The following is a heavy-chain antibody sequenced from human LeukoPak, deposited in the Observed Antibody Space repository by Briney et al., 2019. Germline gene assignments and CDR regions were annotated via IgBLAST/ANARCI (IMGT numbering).Heavy chain of an antibody. J-gene: IGHJ4*02. CDR3: ARVERRGLGLDFFDY. D-gene: IGHD3/OR15-3a*01. CDR2: IYYSGST. CDR1: GGSISSYY. Sequence: SETLSPTCTVSGGSISSYYWSWIRQPPGKGLEWIGYIYYSGSTNYNPSLKSRVTISVDTSKNQFSLKLSSVTAADTAVYYCARVERRGLGLDFFDYWGQGTLVTVSS. V-gene: IGHV4-59*01.